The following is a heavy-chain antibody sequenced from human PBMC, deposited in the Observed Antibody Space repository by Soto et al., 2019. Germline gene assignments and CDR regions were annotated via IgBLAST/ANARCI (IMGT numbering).Heavy chain of an antibody. D-gene: IGHD2-15*01. J-gene: IGHJ4*02. Sequence: SETLSLTCAVYGGSFSGYYWSWIRQPPGKGLEWIGEINHSGSTNYNPSLKSRVTISVDTSKNQFSLKLSSVTDADTAVYYCARVRAPSIVVVVAAIHYYFDYWGQGTLVTVSS. CDR3: ARVRAPSIVVVVAAIHYYFDY. CDR1: GGSFSGYY. V-gene: IGHV4-34*01. CDR2: INHSGST.